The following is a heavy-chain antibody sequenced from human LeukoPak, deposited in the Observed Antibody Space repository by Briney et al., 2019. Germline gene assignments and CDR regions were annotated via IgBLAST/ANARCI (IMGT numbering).Heavy chain of an antibody. CDR2: IYTSGST. D-gene: IGHD5-24*01. J-gene: IGHJ2*01. Sequence: SETLSLTCTVSGGSISSYYWSWIRQPAGKGLEWIGRIYTSGSTNYNPSLKSRVTMSVDTSKNQFSLKLSSVTAADTAVYYCAGKREMSGWYFDLWGRGTLVTASS. CDR3: AGKREMSGWYFDL. V-gene: IGHV4-4*07. CDR1: GGSISSYY.